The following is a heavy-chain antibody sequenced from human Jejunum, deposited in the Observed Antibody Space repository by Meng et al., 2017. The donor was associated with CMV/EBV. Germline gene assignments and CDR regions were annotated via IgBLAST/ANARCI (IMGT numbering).Heavy chain of an antibody. CDR3: ARHGDLPDFDY. CDR2: IYHNGNS. J-gene: IGHJ4*02. CDR1: GDYISSGYY. Sequence: QGRLRGSGPGLVRLSETLSLTCAVSGDYISSGYYWGWIRQPPGKGLEWIASIYHNGNSHSNPSLKSRLTISVDTSKNQFSLSLISVTAADTGVYYCARHGDLPDFDYWGQGALVTVSS. V-gene: IGHV4-38-2*01. D-gene: IGHD4-17*01.